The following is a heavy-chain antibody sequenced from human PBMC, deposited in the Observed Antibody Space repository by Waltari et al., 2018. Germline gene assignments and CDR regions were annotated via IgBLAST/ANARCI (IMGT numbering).Heavy chain of an antibody. CDR2: IKGKIDGGTT. Sequence: QQVQSGGTLLKPGGYLRLSCKASVCAFSNAWMSWVGQVPGKGLEWLGRIKGKIDGGTTVYSAPVKGRFTISRDDSGNTLFLQMNSLKIEDTAVYYCVRDRWGEFIQWGQGTLVGVSS. V-gene: IGHV3-15*02. CDR1: VCAFSNAW. D-gene: IGHD3-16*01. CDR3: VRDRWGEFIQ. J-gene: IGHJ1*01.